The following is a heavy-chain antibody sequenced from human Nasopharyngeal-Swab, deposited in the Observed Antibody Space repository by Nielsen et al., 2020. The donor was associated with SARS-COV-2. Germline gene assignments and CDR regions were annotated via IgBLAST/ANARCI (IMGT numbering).Heavy chain of an antibody. V-gene: IGHV1-69*01. CDR2: IIPIFGTA. D-gene: IGHD3-10*01. J-gene: IGHJ5*02. Sequence: VRQMPGKGLEWMGGIIPIFGTANYAQKFQGRVTITADESTSTAYMELSSLRSEDTAVYYCARGPTYYYGSGSRNWFDPWGQGTLVTVSS. CDR3: ARGPTYYYGSGSRNWFDP.